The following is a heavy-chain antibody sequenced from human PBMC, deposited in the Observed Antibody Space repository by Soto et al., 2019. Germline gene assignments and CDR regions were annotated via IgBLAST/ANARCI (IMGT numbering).Heavy chain of an antibody. CDR3: AREPPRTPWVYKYGMDV. CDR2: IYYSGST. V-gene: IGHV4-59*01. Sequence: SETLSLTCTVSGGSINNYYWSWIRQSPGKGLEWIGYIYYSGSTHYNPSLKSRVTISVDTSKNQFSLKLSSVTAADTAMYYCAREPPRTPWVYKYGMDVWGQGTTVTVS. J-gene: IGHJ6*02. D-gene: IGHD3-16*01. CDR1: GGSINNYY.